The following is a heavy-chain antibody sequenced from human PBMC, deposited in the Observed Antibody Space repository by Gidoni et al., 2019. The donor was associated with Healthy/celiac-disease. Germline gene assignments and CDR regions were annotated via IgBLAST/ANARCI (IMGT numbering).Heavy chain of an antibody. CDR1: GYTFTGSY. CDR2: INPNSGGT. J-gene: IGHJ3*02. Sequence: QVQLVQSGAEVKKPVASVKVSCTDPGYTFTGSYMHWVRQAPGQGLEWMGWINPNSGGTNYAQKFQGWVTMTRDTSISTAYMELSRRRSDDTAVYYCARGSSVDAFDIWGQGTMVTVSS. V-gene: IGHV1-2*04. D-gene: IGHD3-22*01. CDR3: ARGSSVDAFDI.